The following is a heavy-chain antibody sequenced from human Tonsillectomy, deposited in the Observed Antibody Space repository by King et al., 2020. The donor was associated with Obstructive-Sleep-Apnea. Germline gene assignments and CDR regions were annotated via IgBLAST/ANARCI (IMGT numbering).Heavy chain of an antibody. CDR3: AKDSVPASSIAARPYYYGMDV. CDR2: ISWDGGST. CDR1: GFTFDDYA. V-gene: IGHV3-43D*03. D-gene: IGHD6-6*01. J-gene: IGHJ6*02. Sequence: VQLVESGGVVVQPGGSLRLSCAASGFTFDDYAMHWVRPAPGKGLEWVSLISWDGGSTYYADSVKGRFTISRDNSKNSLYLQMNSLRAEDTALYYCAKDSVPASSIAARPYYYGMDVWGQGTTVTVSS.